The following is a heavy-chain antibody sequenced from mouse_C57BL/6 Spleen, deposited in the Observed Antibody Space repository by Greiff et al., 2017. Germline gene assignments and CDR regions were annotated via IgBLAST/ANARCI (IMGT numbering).Heavy chain of an antibody. V-gene: IGHV1-62-2*01. Sequence: QVQLQQSGAELVKPGASVKLSCKASGYTFTEYTIHWVKQRSGQGLEWIGWFYPGSGSIKYNEKLKDQATLTADKSSSTVYMGLSKLSSADAAVYFCARHERSRSFAYWGQGTLVTVSA. J-gene: IGHJ3*01. CDR3: ARHERSRSFAY. CDR2: FYPGSGSI. CDR1: GYTFTEYT.